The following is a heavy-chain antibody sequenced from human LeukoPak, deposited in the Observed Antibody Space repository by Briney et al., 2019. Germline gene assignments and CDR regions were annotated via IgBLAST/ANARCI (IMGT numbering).Heavy chain of an antibody. Sequence: PGGSLRLSCAASGFTFSSYNMNWVCQAPGKGLEWVSSISSSSSYVYYADSVKGRFTISRDNAKNSLYLQMNSLRAEDTAVYYCARENYPGSQDALDIWGQGTMVTVSS. CDR2: ISSSSSYV. CDR3: ARENYPGSQDALDI. V-gene: IGHV3-21*01. D-gene: IGHD1-26*01. J-gene: IGHJ3*02. CDR1: GFTFSSYN.